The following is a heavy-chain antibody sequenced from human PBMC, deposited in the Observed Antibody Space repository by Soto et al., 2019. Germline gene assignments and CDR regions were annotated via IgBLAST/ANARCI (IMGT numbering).Heavy chain of an antibody. CDR1: RFTSSSFA. V-gene: IGHV3-23*01. CDR2: ISGSGGST. Sequence: GGSLRLSCAASRFTSSSFAMRWGRPAPGKGLEWVSAISGSGGSTYYADSVKGRFTISRDNSKNTLYLQMNSLRAEDTAVYYCAKGSPGPRNPFDYWGQGTLVTVSS. CDR3: AKGSPGPRNPFDY. J-gene: IGHJ4*02.